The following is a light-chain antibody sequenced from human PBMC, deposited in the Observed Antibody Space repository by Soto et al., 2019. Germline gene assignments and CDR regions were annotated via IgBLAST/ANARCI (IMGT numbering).Light chain of an antibody. J-gene: IGKJ2*01. CDR2: QAS. V-gene: IGKV1-5*03. Sequence: DIQMTQSPSTLSASVGDRVTITCRASQSINNWLAWYQQKPGKAPKLLIYQASGLKTGVTSRFSGNGSGTEFTLTISSLQPDDFATYYCQRYNTYSGTFGQGTKLEIK. CDR3: QRYNTYSGT. CDR1: QSINNW.